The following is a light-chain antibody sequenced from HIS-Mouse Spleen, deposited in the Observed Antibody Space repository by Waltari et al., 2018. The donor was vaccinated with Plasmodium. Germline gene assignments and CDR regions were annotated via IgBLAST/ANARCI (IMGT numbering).Light chain of an antibody. CDR3: CSYAGSYTFV. CDR2: DVS. J-gene: IGLJ1*01. CDR1: SSDVGGYNY. Sequence: QSALTQPRSVSGSPGQSVTISCTGTSSDVGGYNYVYWYQQHPGKAPKLMVYDVSKRPSGVPVRCSGSKSGNTASLTISGLQAEDEADYYCCSYAGSYTFVFGTGTKVTVL. V-gene: IGLV2-11*01.